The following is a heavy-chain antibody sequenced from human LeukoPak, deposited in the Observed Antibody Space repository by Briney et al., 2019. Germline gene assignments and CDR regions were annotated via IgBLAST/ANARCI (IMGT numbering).Heavy chain of an antibody. J-gene: IGHJ4*02. CDR1: GFTLSSFA. Sequence: GGSLRPSCVVSGFTLSSFAMSWVRQAPGKRLEWVSAISDSGVSTYYADSLRGRFATSRDNSKNTLYLQMNSLRAEDTALYYCAKDLIEGYSGYGHFDYWGQGTLVTVSS. D-gene: IGHD5-12*01. V-gene: IGHV3-23*01. CDR2: ISDSGVST. CDR3: AKDLIEGYSGYGHFDY.